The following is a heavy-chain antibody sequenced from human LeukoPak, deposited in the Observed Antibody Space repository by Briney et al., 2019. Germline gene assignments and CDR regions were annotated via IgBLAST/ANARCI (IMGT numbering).Heavy chain of an antibody. CDR2: ISAYNGNK. J-gene: IGHJ4*02. V-gene: IGHV1-18*01. CDR3: ARVPRFVRIYYDSSGYYEDY. D-gene: IGHD3-22*01. Sequence: GASVKVSCKASGYTFTSYGISWVRQAPGQGLEWMGWISAYNGNKNYAQKLQGRVTMTTDTSTSTAYMELRSLRSDDTAVYYCARVPRFVRIYYDSSGYYEDYWGQGTLVTVSS. CDR1: GYTFTSYG.